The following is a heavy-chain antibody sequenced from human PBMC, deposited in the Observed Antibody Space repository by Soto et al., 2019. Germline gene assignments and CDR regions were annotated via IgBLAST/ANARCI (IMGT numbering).Heavy chain of an antibody. J-gene: IGHJ4*02. V-gene: IGHV4-59*01. Sequence: SETLSLTCTVSGGSISSYYWSWIRQPPGKGLEWIGYIYYSGSTNYNPSLKSRVTISVDTSKNQFSLKLSSVTAEDTAVYYCARVRSGGFTFDYWGQGTLVTVSS. CDR1: GGSISSYY. CDR3: ARVRSGGFTFDY. D-gene: IGHD2-15*01. CDR2: IYYSGST.